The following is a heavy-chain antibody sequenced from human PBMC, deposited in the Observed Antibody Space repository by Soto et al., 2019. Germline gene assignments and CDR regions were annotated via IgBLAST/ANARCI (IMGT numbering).Heavy chain of an antibody. CDR3: ARALKGYYYDY. CDR1: GGSITNYY. CDR2: IFYSGST. Sequence: PSEPLSLTCTVSGGSITNYYWSWIRQPPGKGQEWIGYIFYSGSTNYNPSLKRRVTISVDTSKNQFSLKLNSVTAADTAVYYCARALKGYYYDYWGHGTLVTVSS. D-gene: IGHD3-22*01. V-gene: IGHV4-59*13. J-gene: IGHJ4*01.